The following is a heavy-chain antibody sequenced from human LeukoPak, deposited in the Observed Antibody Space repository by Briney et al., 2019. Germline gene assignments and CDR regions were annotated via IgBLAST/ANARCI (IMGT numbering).Heavy chain of an antibody. J-gene: IGHJ4*02. CDR3: ARGTYSNTWRPAFDC. CDR2: ISYSGST. D-gene: IGHD6-13*01. Sequence: SETLSLTCTVSGGSISSYYWSWIRQPPGRGLEWIGSISYSGSTSYNPSLKSRVTISVATSKNQFSLKLNSVTAADTAVYYCARGTYSNTWRPAFDCWGQGTLVTVSS. V-gene: IGHV4-59*05. CDR1: GGSISSYY.